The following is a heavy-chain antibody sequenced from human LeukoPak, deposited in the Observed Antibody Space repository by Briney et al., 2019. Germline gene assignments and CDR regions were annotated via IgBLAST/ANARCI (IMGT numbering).Heavy chain of an antibody. CDR2: ITGSGGST. CDR1: GLTFSSSA. J-gene: IGHJ4*02. D-gene: IGHD3-22*01. V-gene: IGHV3-23*01. Sequence: PGGSLRLSCAASGLTFSSSAITWVRQAPGKGLEWVSAITGSGGSTYYADSVKGRFTISRDNSKNTLYLQMNSLRAEDTAVYYCAKVATGNYCEYWGQGTLVTVSS. CDR3: AKVATGNYCEY.